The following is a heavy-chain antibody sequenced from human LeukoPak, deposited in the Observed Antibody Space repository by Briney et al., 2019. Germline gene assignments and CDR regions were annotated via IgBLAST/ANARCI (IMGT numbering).Heavy chain of an antibody. D-gene: IGHD3-9*01. CDR1: GFTFSSYW. V-gene: IGHV3-7*03. CDR3: ARALVLRYFDWLSPGMGAFDI. CDR2: IKQDGSEK. Sequence: PGGSLRLSCAASGFTFSSYWMSWVRQAPGKGLEWVPNIKQDGSEKYYVDSVKGRFTISRDNAKNSLYLQMNSLRAEDTAVYYCARALVLRYFDWLSPGMGAFDIWGQGTMVTVSS. J-gene: IGHJ3*02.